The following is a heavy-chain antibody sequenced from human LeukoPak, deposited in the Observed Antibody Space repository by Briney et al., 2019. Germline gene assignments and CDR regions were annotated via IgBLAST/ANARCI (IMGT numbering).Heavy chain of an antibody. Sequence: ASLKASCKASGYTFTSYAMHWVRQAPGQRLEWLGWINAGNGNTKYSQKFQGRVTITRDTSASTAYMELSSLRSEDTAAYYCARALGWFDPWGQGTLVTVSS. D-gene: IGHD3-16*01. CDR1: GYTFTSYA. J-gene: IGHJ5*02. CDR3: ARALGWFDP. CDR2: INAGNGNT. V-gene: IGHV1-3*01.